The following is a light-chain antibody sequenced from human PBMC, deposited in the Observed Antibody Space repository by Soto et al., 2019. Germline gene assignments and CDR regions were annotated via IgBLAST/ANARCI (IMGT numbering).Light chain of an antibody. CDR1: SSDVGGYNY. CDR3: SSYTSTTIRV. CDR2: EVS. Sequence: QSALTQPASVSGSPGQSITISCTGTSSDVGGYNYVSWYQQHPGNAPKLMIYEVSNRPSGISNRFSGSKSSNTASLTISGLQVEDEADYYCSSYTSTTIRVFGGGTKLTVL. J-gene: IGLJ3*02. V-gene: IGLV2-14*01.